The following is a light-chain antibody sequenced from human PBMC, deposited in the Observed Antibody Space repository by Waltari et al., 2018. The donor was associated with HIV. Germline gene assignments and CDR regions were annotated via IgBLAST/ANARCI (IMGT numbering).Light chain of an antibody. V-gene: IGLV2-8*01. CDR3: SSYAGSNNLV. CDR2: EVT. CDR1: SSDVGGYNF. Sequence: QYALTQPPSASGSPGQSVTISCTGTSSDVGGYNFVSWYQQHPGKAPKLMSFEVTKRPSGVPARFSGSKSGNTASLTVSGLQADDEADYYCSSYAGSNNLVFGGGTKLTVL. J-gene: IGLJ2*01.